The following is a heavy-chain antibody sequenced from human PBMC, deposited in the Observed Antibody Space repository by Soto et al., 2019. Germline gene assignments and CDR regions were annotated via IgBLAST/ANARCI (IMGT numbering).Heavy chain of an antibody. CDR2: INAGNGNT. V-gene: IGHV1-3*01. CDR3: ASGLCSSGCYYYYYGMDV. J-gene: IGHJ6*02. D-gene: IGHD6-19*01. CDR1: GYTFTSYA. Sequence: GASVKVSCKASGYTFTSYAMHWVRQAPGQRLDWMGWINAGNGNTKYSQKFQGRVTITRDTSASTAYMELSSLRSEDTAVYYCASGLCSSGCYYYYYGMDVWGQGTTVTVSS.